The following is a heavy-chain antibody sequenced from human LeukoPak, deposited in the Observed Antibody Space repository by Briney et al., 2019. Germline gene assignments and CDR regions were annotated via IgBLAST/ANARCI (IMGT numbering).Heavy chain of an antibody. Sequence: SETLSLTCTVSGGSISSYYWSWIRQPPGKGLEWIGYIYYSGSTNYNPSLKSRVTISVDTSKNQFPLKLSSVTAADTAVYYCARHSYGPHGIDYWGQGTLVTVSS. D-gene: IGHD5-18*01. CDR1: GGSISSYY. J-gene: IGHJ4*02. CDR3: ARHSYGPHGIDY. V-gene: IGHV4-59*08. CDR2: IYYSGST.